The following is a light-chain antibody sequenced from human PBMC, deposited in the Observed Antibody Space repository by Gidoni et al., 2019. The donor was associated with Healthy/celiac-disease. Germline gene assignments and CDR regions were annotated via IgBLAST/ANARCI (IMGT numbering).Light chain of an antibody. Sequence: EIVLTQSPATLSLSPGERATLSCRASQSVSSYLAWYHQKPGQAPRLLIYDASNRATGIPARFSGSGSGTDFTLTISSLEPEDFAVYYCQQRSDWPFTFGGGTKVEIK. V-gene: IGKV3-11*01. CDR2: DAS. CDR3: QQRSDWPFT. J-gene: IGKJ4*01. CDR1: QSVSSY.